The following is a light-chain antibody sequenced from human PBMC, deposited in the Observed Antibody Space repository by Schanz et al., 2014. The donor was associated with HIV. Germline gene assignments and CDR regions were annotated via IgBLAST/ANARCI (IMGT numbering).Light chain of an antibody. CDR3: QQYNNWPPYT. CDR2: GAF. V-gene: IGKV3-15*01. CDR1: QSISNN. Sequence: EIVMTQSPATLYVSPGEGATLSCRASQSISNNLAWYQHKPGQAPRLLIYGAFTRATGIPARFSGSGSGTEFTLTISSLQSEDCAVYYCQQYNNWPPYTFGQGTRLESK. J-gene: IGKJ2*01.